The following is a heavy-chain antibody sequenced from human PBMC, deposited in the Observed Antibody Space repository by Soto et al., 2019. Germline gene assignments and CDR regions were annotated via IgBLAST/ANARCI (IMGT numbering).Heavy chain of an antibody. J-gene: IGHJ3*02. CDR1: GFTFSSYG. CDR3: AKDLGHGGRGAFDI. Sequence: QVQLVESGGGVVQPGRSLRLSCAASGFTFSSYGMHWVRQAPGKGLEWVALISYDGSNKYYADSVKGRFTISRDNSKNTLYLQMNSLRTEDTAVDYCAKDLGHGGRGAFDIWGQGTMVTVSS. CDR2: ISYDGSNK. V-gene: IGHV3-30*18. D-gene: IGHD7-27*01.